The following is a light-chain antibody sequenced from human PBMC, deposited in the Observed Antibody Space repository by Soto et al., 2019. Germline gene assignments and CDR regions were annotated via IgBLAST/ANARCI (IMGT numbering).Light chain of an antibody. CDR3: CSYAGNSYV. CDR2: DVN. CDR1: SSDVGGYNY. Sequence: QSALTQPRSVSGSPGQSVTISCTGASSDVGGYNYVSWYQQHPGEAPKLLIYDVNKRPSGVPDRFSGSKSGNTASLTISGLQDEDEADYYCCSYAGNSYVFGTGTKLTVL. V-gene: IGLV2-11*01. J-gene: IGLJ1*01.